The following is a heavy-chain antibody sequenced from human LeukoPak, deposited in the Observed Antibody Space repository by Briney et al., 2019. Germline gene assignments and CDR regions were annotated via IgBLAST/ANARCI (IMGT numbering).Heavy chain of an antibody. CDR2: IYPGDSDT. CDR3: ARQTTVTTFWAYYFDY. Sequence: GESLKISCKGSGYSFTSYWIGWVRQMPGKGLEWMGIIYPGDSDTRYSPSFQGQVTISADKSISTAYLQWGSLKASDTAMYYCARQTTVTTFWAYYFDYWGQGTLVTVSS. D-gene: IGHD4-11*01. V-gene: IGHV5-51*01. J-gene: IGHJ4*02. CDR1: GYSFTSYW.